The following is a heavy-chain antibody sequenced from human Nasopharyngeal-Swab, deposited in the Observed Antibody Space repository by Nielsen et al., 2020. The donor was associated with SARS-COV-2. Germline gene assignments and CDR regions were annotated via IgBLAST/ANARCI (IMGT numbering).Heavy chain of an antibody. CDR3: AKVTGYTFDP. Sequence: GGSLRLSCAASGFIFSSSAMTWVRQAPGKALEWVSSISSSGGSPGGGSTLYADSVKGRFTISRDSSKNTVYLQMNSLRAEDTAVYYCAKVTGYTFDPWGQGTLVTVSS. CDR1: GFIFSSSA. J-gene: IGHJ5*02. V-gene: IGHV3-23*01. CDR2: ISSSGGSPGGGST. D-gene: IGHD5-18*01.